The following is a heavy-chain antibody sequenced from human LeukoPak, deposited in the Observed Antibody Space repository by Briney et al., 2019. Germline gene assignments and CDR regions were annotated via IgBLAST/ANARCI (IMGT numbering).Heavy chain of an antibody. J-gene: IGHJ3*02. D-gene: IGHD5-12*01. Sequence: GGSLRLSCAASGFTFSDYYMSWVRQAPGKGLEWVSVIYSGGSTYYADSVKGRFTISRDNSKNTLYLQMNSLRAEDTAVYYCARDLSDYEAFDIWGQGTMVTVSS. CDR1: GFTFSDYY. V-gene: IGHV3-66*01. CDR2: IYSGGST. CDR3: ARDLSDYEAFDI.